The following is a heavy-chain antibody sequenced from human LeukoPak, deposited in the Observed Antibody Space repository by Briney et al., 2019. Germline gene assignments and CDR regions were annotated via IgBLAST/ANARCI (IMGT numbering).Heavy chain of an antibody. J-gene: IGHJ4*02. Sequence: GGSLRLSCAASGFTFSGSAMHWVRQASGKGLEWVGRIRSKANSYATAYAASVKGTFTISRDDSKNTAYLQMSSLKTEDTAVYYCTRLNSYSSGYSYWGQGTLVTVSS. V-gene: IGHV3-73*01. CDR3: TRLNSYSSGYSY. CDR1: GFTFSGSA. CDR2: IRSKANSYAT. D-gene: IGHD3-22*01.